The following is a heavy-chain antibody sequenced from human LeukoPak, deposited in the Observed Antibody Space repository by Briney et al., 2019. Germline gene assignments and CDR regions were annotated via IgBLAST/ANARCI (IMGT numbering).Heavy chain of an antibody. V-gene: IGHV4-34*01. CDR1: GGSFSGYY. CDR3: ASSPPQRYYYYMDV. CDR2: IYHSGST. D-gene: IGHD1-1*01. J-gene: IGHJ6*03. Sequence: PSETLSLTCAVYGGSFSGYYWSWIRQPPGKGLEWIGSIYHSGSTYYNPSLKSRVTISVDTSKNQFSLKLSSVTAADTAVYYCASSPPQRYYYYMDVWGKGTTVTVSS.